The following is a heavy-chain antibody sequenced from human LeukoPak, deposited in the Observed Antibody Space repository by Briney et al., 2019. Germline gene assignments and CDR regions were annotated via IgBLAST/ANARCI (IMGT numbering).Heavy chain of an antibody. CDR3: ARSVIFGDPRPLGY. Sequence: SETLSLTCTVSGGSISGYYWSWIRQPPGKGLEWIGYISYSGSTNYNPSLKSRVTISLDTSKNQFSLNLSSVTTADTAIYYCARSVIFGDPRPLGYWGQGTLVTVSS. V-gene: IGHV4-59*01. J-gene: IGHJ4*02. CDR1: GGSISGYY. CDR2: ISYSGST. D-gene: IGHD3/OR15-3a*01.